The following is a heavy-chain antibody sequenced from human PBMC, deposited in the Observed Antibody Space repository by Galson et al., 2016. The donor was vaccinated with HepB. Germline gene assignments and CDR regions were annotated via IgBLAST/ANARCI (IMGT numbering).Heavy chain of an antibody. CDR3: ARFPYPFSHGGVVDY. CDR2: INHGGNDK. D-gene: IGHD3-16*01. V-gene: IGHV3-33*08. Sequence: SLRLSCAASGFAFGTYGMHWVRQTPGKGLEWVAGINHGGNDKFYGNSVKGRFTISRDNAESKVFLQMNSLRPEDTAVYYCARFPYPFSHGGVVDYWGQGTLVTVAS. CDR1: GFAFGTYG. J-gene: IGHJ4*02.